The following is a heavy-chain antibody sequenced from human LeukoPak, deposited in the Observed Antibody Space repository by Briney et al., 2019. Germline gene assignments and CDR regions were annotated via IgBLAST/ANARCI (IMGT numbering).Heavy chain of an antibody. CDR1: GGSISSSSYY. Sequence: SETLSLTCTVSGGSISSSSYYWGWIRQPPGKGLEWIGSIYYSGSTYYNPSLKSRVTISVDTSKNQFSLKLSSVTAADTAVYYCARGVLGSGWVPVRFDYWGQGTLVTVSS. D-gene: IGHD6-19*01. J-gene: IGHJ4*02. CDR3: ARGVLGSGWVPVRFDY. CDR2: IYYSGST. V-gene: IGHV4-39*07.